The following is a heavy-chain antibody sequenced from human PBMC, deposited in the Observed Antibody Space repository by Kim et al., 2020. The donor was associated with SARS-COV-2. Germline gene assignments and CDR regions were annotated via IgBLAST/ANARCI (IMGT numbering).Heavy chain of an antibody. Sequence: SETLSLTCTVSGGSISSYYWSWIRQPPGKGLEWIGYIYYSGSTNYNPSLKSRVTISVDTSKNQFSLKLSSVTAADTAVYYCARLEQLVHDGAFDIWGQGTMVTVSS. CDR1: GGSISSYY. CDR3: ARLEQLVHDGAFDI. CDR2: IYYSGST. D-gene: IGHD6-6*01. V-gene: IGHV4-59*08. J-gene: IGHJ3*02.